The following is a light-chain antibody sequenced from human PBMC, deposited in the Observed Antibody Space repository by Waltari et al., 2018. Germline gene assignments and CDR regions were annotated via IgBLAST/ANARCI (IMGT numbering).Light chain of an antibody. CDR3: QKYESLPAT. V-gene: IGKV3-20*01. CDR2: HAS. CDR1: QSVSTY. J-gene: IGKJ1*01. Sequence: EIVLTQSPASLSLSPGERDTLSCRASQSVSTYLAWYPQKPGQAPRLLIDHASSRATGIPDRFSGSGFGTDFSLTISRLEPEDFVVYYCQKYESLPATFGQGTKVEIK.